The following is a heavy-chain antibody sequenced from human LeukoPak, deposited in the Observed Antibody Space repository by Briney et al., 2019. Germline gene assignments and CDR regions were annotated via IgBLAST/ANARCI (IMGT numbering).Heavy chain of an antibody. CDR2: ISYDGSNK. D-gene: IGHD3-22*01. Sequence: GGSLRLSCAASGFTFSSYAMHWVRQAPGKGLEWVAVISYDGSNKYYADSVKGRFTISRDNSKNTLYLQMNSLRAEDTAVYYCARDPERYDRSGYSDYWGQGTLVTVSS. J-gene: IGHJ4*02. CDR3: ARDPERYDRSGYSDY. CDR1: GFTFSSYA. V-gene: IGHV3-30-3*01.